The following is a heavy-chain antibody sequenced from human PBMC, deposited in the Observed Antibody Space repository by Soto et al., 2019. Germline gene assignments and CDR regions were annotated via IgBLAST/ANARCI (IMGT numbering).Heavy chain of an antibody. CDR2: IIPIFGTA. D-gene: IGHD1-26*01. V-gene: IGHV1-69*01. J-gene: IGHJ6*02. CDR1: GGTFSSYA. CDR3: ARELGGASPQRSYYGMDV. Sequence: QVQLVQSGAEVKKPGSSVKVSCKASGGTFSSYAISWVRQAPGQGLEWMGGIIPIFGTANYAQKFQGRVTITADESTSTAYMELSSLRSEDTAVYYWARELGGASPQRSYYGMDVWGQGTTVTVSS.